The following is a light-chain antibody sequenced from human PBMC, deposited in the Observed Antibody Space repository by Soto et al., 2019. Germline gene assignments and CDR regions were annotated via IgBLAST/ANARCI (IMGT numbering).Light chain of an antibody. V-gene: IGKV3-20*01. Sequence: EIVLTQSPGTLSLSPVETATLSCMASQSVSSTYLAWYKQKPGQAPGLLLYGESNRASGIPDRFAGSGSGKDFTITIRRMENEDFEVYYCKKYGTSHTNFGGGTKVDIK. J-gene: IGKJ4*01. CDR1: QSVSSTY. CDR3: KKYGTSHTN. CDR2: GES.